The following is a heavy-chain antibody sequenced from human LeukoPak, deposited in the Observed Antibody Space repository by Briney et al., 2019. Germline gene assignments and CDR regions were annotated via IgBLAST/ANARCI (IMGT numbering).Heavy chain of an antibody. CDR3: ARGLGAGTYYYDSSGYFYYFDY. D-gene: IGHD3-22*01. Sequence: PSETLSLTCTVSGGSISSYYWSWIRQPPGKGLEWIGYIYYSGSTNYNPSLKSRVTISVDMSKNQFSLKLSSVTAADTAVYYCARGLGAGTYYYDSSGYFYYFDYWGQGTLVTVSS. CDR1: GGSISSYY. CDR2: IYYSGST. V-gene: IGHV4-59*01. J-gene: IGHJ4*02.